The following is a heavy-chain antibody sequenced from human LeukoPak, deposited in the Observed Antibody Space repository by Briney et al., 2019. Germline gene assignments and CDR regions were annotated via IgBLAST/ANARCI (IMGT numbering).Heavy chain of an antibody. V-gene: IGHV1-46*01. Sequence: GASVKVSCKASGYTFTSYYTHWVRQAPGQGLEWMGIINPSGGSTSYAQKFQGRVTMTRGTSTSTVYMELSSLRSEDTAVYYCARGRPLLWFGESPETRNWFDPWGQGTLVTVSS. CDR2: INPSGGST. CDR1: GYTFTSYY. J-gene: IGHJ5*02. CDR3: ARGRPLLWFGESPETRNWFDP. D-gene: IGHD3-10*01.